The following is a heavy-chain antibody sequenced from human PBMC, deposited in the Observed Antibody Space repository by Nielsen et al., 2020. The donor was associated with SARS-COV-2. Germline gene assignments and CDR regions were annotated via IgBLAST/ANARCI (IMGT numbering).Heavy chain of an antibody. J-gene: IGHJ4*02. CDR1: GFTFSDYW. D-gene: IGHD2-2*01. Sequence: GESLKISCVVSGFTFSDYWMNWVRQAPGKGLEWVANINQDGSEDYYVDSVKGRFTVSRDNAKNSLYLQINSLRAEDTAVYYCARAPTSCYVLDHWGQGTLVTVPS. CDR3: ARAPTSCYVLDH. V-gene: IGHV3-7*04. CDR2: INQDGSED.